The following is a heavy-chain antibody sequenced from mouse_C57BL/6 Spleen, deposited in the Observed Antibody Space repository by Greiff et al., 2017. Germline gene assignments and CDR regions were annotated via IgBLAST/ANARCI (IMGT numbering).Heavy chain of an antibody. CDR3: ARWIYYYGSSYYAMDY. J-gene: IGHJ4*01. V-gene: IGHV1-9*01. CDR2: ILPGSGST. Sequence: QVQLQQSGAELMKPGASVKLSCKATGYTFTGYWIEWVKQRPGHGLEWIGEILPGSGSTNYNEKFKGKATFTADTSSNTAYMQLSSLTTEDSAIYYWARWIYYYGSSYYAMDYWVQGTSVTGSS. CDR1: GYTFTGYW. D-gene: IGHD1-1*01.